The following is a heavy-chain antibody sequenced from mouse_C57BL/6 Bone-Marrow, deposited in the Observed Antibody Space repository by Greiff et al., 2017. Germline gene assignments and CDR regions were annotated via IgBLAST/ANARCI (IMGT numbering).Heavy chain of an antibody. J-gene: IGHJ3*01. V-gene: IGHV5-17*01. Sequence: EVKVVASGGGLVKPGGSLKLSCAASGFTFSDYGMHWVRQAPEKGLEWVAYISSGSSTIYYADTVKGRFTISIDHAKHTLFLQMTSLRSEDSAMYYCARGYFYGSAWFAYWGQGTLVTVSA. D-gene: IGHD1-1*01. CDR3: ARGYFYGSAWFAY. CDR2: ISSGSSTI. CDR1: GFTFSDYG.